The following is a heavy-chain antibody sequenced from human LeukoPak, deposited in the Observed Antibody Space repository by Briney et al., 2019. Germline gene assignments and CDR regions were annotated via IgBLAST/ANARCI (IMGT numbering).Heavy chain of an antibody. Sequence: GGSLRLSCAASGFTFSTYGMHWVRQAPGKGLEWVTFIRYDGTDKYYVDAVKGRFTVSRDNSKNTVYLQMKSVRLENTAVYYCAKDWVYGSGSEFDRWGQGTLVTVSS. CDR1: GFTFSTYG. J-gene: IGHJ5*02. V-gene: IGHV3-30*02. D-gene: IGHD3-10*01. CDR2: IRYDGTDK. CDR3: AKDWVYGSGSEFDR.